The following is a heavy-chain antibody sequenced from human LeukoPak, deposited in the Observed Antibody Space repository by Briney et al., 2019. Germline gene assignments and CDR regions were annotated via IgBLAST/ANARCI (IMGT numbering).Heavy chain of an antibody. D-gene: IGHD3-9*01. CDR1: GFTVSSNY. CDR3: ARDSYDILTGSDAFDI. J-gene: IGHJ3*02. V-gene: IGHV3-53*01. Sequence: PGGSLRLSCAASGFTVSSNYMSWVRQAPGKGLEWVSVIYSGGSTYYADSVKGRFTISRDNSKNTLYLQMNSLRAEDTAVYYCARDSYDILTGSDAFDIWGQGTMVTVSS. CDR2: IYSGGST.